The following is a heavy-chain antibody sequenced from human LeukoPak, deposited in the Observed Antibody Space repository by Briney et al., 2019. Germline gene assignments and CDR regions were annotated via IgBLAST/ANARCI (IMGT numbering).Heavy chain of an antibody. CDR1: GGSISSYY. V-gene: IGHV4-59*01. D-gene: IGHD6-25*01. CDR3: ARSAAYLDY. J-gene: IGHJ4*02. Sequence: KPSETLSLTCTVSGGSISSYYWSWIRQPPGKGLEWIGYIYYSGSTNYNPSLKSRVTISVDTSKNQFSLKLSSVAAADTAVYYCARSAAYLDYWGQGTLVTVSS. CDR2: IYYSGST.